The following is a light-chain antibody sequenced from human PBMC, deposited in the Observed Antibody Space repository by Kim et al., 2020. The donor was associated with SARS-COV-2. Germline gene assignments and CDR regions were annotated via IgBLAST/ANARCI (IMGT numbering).Light chain of an antibody. Sequence: EIVLTQSPGTLSLSPGEKATLSCRASRGVTSNYLAWYQQKPGQAPRLLIYIASSRATGIPSRFSGSGSGTEFTLTISRLEPEDFAVYYCHQYGSPPSTFGQGTRLEIK. J-gene: IGKJ5*01. V-gene: IGKV3-20*01. CDR2: IAS. CDR3: HQYGSPPST. CDR1: RGVTSNY.